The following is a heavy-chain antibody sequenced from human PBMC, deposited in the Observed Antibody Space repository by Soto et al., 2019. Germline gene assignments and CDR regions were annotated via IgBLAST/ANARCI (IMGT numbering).Heavy chain of an antibody. CDR2: INPNSGGT. V-gene: IGHV1-2*02. CDR3: ARDLYYYDSSGYEYYYYGMDV. D-gene: IGHD3-22*01. CDR1: GYTFTVYY. J-gene: IGHJ6*02. Sequence: ATVKASCKASGYTFTVYYMHWGRQAPGQEREWMGWINPNSGGTNYAQKFQGRDTMTRDTSISTAYMELSRLRSDDTAVYYCARDLYYYDSSGYEYYYYGMDVWGQGTTVTVSS.